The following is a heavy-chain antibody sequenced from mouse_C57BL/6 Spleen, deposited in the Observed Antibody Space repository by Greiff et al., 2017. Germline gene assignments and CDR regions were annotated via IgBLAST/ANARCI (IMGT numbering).Heavy chain of an antibody. V-gene: IGHV5-4*01. D-gene: IGHD2-4*01. CDR2: ISDGGSYT. Sequence: EVMLVESGGGLVKPGGSLKLSCAASGFTFSSYAMSWVRPTPEKRLEWVATISDGGSYTYYPDNVKGRFTISRDNAKNNLYLQMSHLKSEDTAMYYCARDDDYDVGWYFDVWGTGTTVTVSS. CDR3: ARDDDYDVGWYFDV. CDR1: GFTFSSYA. J-gene: IGHJ1*03.